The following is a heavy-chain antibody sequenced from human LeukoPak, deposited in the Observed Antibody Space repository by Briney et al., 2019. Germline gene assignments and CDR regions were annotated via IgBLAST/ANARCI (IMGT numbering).Heavy chain of an antibody. Sequence: QAGGSLRLSCAASGFTFSNYAMRWVRQAPGKGLEWVSAISGSGGNSDYADSGKGGLTISRENEKKTVFVRRNSLKAEDTAVYYCTTHAERRYFDYWGQGTLVTVSS. J-gene: IGHJ4*02. CDR3: TTHAERRYFDY. D-gene: IGHD1-1*01. CDR1: GFTFSNYA. CDR2: ISGSGGNS. V-gene: IGHV3-23*01.